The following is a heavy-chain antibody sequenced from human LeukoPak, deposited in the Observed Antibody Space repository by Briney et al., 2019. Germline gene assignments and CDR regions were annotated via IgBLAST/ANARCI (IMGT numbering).Heavy chain of an antibody. CDR2: MNPNSGNT. J-gene: IGHJ5*02. CDR1: GYTFTSYD. Sequence: ASVKVSCKASGYTFTSYDINWVRQATGQGLEWMGWMNPNSGNTGYAQKFQGRVTMTRNTSISTAYMELSSLRSEDTAVYYCARGGQYQLLSSNWFDPWGQGTLVTVSP. V-gene: IGHV1-8*01. D-gene: IGHD2-2*01. CDR3: ARGGQYQLLSSNWFDP.